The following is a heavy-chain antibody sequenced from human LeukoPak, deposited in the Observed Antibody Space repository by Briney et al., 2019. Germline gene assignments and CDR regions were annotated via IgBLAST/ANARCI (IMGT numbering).Heavy chain of an antibody. Sequence: SGGSLRLSCAASGFTFSSYAMTWVRQAPGKGLEWVSGITSSGGSTYYADSVKGRFTIPRDNSKNTLYLKMNSLRAEDTAVYYCAKVGAYSSSSLNFDYWGQGTLVTVSS. D-gene: IGHD6-6*01. CDR3: AKVGAYSSSSLNFDY. J-gene: IGHJ4*02. CDR1: GFTFSSYA. V-gene: IGHV3-23*01. CDR2: ITSSGGST.